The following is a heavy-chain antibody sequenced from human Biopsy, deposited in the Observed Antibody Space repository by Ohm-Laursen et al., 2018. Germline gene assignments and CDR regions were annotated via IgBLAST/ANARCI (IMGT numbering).Heavy chain of an antibody. D-gene: IGHD3-16*01. CDR2: IHYSGNI. CDR1: GVSTNTGGYY. CDR3: TRAGGGKIYGL. Sequence: TLSLTCAVSGVSTNTGGYYWTWIRQHPGTGLVRIGYIHYSGNILNNPSLKSRRTISVDPSRNQFSLKLTSVTAADTALYYCTRAGGGKIYGLWGQGTLVTVSS. V-gene: IGHV4-31*11. J-gene: IGHJ4*02.